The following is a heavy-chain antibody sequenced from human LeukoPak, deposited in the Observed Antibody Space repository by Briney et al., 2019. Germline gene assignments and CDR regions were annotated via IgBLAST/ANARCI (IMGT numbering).Heavy chain of an antibody. CDR1: RFTFDDYA. D-gene: IGHD2-21*02. J-gene: IGHJ4*02. V-gene: IGHV3-43*02. Sequence: PGGSLRLSCVASRFTFDDYAMHWVRQAPGKGLEWVSLISGDGGSTYYADSVKGRFTISRDNSKNSLYLQMNSLRTEDTALYYCAKDIAAYCGGDCYFDFDYWGQGTLVTVSS. CDR2: ISGDGGST. CDR3: AKDIAAYCGGDCYFDFDY.